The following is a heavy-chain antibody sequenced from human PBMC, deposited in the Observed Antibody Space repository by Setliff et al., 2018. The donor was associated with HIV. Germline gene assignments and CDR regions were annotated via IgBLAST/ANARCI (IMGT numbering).Heavy chain of an antibody. CDR1: GFTFSSSW. Sequence: PGGSLRLSCAASGFTFSSSWMTWVRQVPGKGLEWVSTISGRGDSPYFADSVKGRFTISRDNSKNTLYLQMNSLRAEDTAVYYCARVSPWFDPWGQGTLVTVSS. V-gene: IGHV3-23*01. CDR2: ISGRGDSP. CDR3: ARVSPWFDP. J-gene: IGHJ5*02.